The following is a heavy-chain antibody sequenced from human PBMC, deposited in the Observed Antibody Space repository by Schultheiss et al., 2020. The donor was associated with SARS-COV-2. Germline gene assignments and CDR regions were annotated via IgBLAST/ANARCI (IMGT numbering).Heavy chain of an antibody. CDR1: GFTFDDYA. Sequence: GESLKISCAASGFTFDDYAMHWVRQAPGKGLEWVSAISGSGGSTYYADSVKGRFTISRDNSKNTLYLQMNSLRAEDTAVYYCARALAEELLWFGGGQGTLVTVSS. J-gene: IGHJ4*02. V-gene: IGHV3-23*01. CDR3: ARALAEELLWFG. D-gene: IGHD3-10*01. CDR2: ISGSGGST.